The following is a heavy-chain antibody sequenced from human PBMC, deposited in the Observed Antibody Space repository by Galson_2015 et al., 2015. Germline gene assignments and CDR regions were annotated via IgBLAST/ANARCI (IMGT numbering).Heavy chain of an antibody. Sequence: SETLSLTCAVSGGSISSNYWSWIRQPPGEALEWMGYISNSGSTNYNPSLKSRVTISVDTSKTQFSLKLSSVAAADTAVYYCARGPGYSNGWHGGPFDYWGQGTLVTVSS. CDR2: ISNSGST. V-gene: IGHV4-59*01. J-gene: IGHJ4*02. CDR3: ARGPGYSNGWHGGPFDY. CDR1: GGSISSNY. D-gene: IGHD6-19*01.